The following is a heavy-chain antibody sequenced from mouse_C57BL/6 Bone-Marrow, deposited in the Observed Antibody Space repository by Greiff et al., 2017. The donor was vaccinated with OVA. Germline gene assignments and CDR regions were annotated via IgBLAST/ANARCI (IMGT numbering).Heavy chain of an antibody. CDR2: IYPGSGST. CDR3: ARAPLYYDYDGGGYYYAMDY. Sequence: QVQLQQPGAELVKPGASVKMSCKASGYTFTSYWITWVKQRPGQGLEWIGDIYPGSGSTNYNEKFKSKATLTVDTSSSTAYMQLSSLTSEDSAVYYCARAPLYYDYDGGGYYYAMDYWGQGTSVTVSS. V-gene: IGHV1-55*01. CDR1: GYTFTSYW. J-gene: IGHJ4*01. D-gene: IGHD2-4*01.